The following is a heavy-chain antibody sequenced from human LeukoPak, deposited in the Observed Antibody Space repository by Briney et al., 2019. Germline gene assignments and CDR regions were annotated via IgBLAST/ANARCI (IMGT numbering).Heavy chain of an antibody. CDR1: GGTFSSYA. Sequence: ASVKVSCKASGGTFSSYAISWVRQAPGQGLEWMGGIIPIFGTVNYAQKFQGRVTITADESTSTAYMELSSLRSEDTAVYYCAAGSGYESSLDYWGQGTLVTVSS. CDR3: AAGSGYESSLDY. V-gene: IGHV1-69*13. J-gene: IGHJ4*02. CDR2: IIPIFGTV. D-gene: IGHD3-3*01.